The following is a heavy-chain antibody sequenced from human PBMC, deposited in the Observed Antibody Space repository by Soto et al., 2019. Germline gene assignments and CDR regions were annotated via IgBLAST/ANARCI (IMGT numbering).Heavy chain of an antibody. Sequence: PGGSLRLSCAASGFSFGRYAMRWVRQAPGKGLEWVASIPYDGGNRKYADSVKGRFTTSRDNAKDMLYLHMSSLGPDDTSVYYCAREYLDYGPDVWGQGTSVTVS. CDR1: GFSFGRYA. CDR3: AREYLDYGPDV. V-gene: IGHV3-30-3*01. CDR2: IPYDGGNR. J-gene: IGHJ6*02.